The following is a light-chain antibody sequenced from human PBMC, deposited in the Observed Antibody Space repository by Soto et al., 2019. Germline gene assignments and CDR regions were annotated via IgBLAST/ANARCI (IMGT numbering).Light chain of an antibody. CDR1: RSNIGAGYD. V-gene: IGLV1-40*01. J-gene: IGLJ3*02. CDR2: GNT. CDR3: QSYAINMGGVE. Sequence: QSVLTQPPSVSGAPGQRVTISCTGSRSNIGAGYDVHWYQQLPGTAPKLLIDGNTNRPSGIPDRFSGSKSGTSASLAITGFQGEDGADYYCQSYAINMGGVEFGGGTKVTAL.